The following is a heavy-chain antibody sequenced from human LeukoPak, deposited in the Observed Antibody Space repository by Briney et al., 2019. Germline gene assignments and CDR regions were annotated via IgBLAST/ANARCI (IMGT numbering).Heavy chain of an antibody. J-gene: IGHJ4*02. Sequence: ASVKVSCNASGYTFTSYAMHWVRQAPAQRLEWMGWINAGNGNTKYSQKFQGRVTITRDTSASTAYMELSSLRSEDTAVYYCARGGSGSYLVAYWGQGTLVTVSS. CDR2: INAGNGNT. CDR3: ARGGSGSYLVAY. V-gene: IGHV1-3*01. CDR1: GYTFTSYA. D-gene: IGHD3-10*01.